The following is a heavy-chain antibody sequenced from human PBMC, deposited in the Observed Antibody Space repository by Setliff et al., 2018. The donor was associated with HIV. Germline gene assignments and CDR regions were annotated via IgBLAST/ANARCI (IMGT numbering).Heavy chain of an antibody. D-gene: IGHD3-10*01. CDR2: IYTSGST. Sequence: PSETLSLTCNVSGGSISSGNYYWSWIRLSAGKGLEWVGHIYTSGSTNYNPSLKSRVTILVDMSKNQFSLKLSSVTAADTAVYYCARDQGHGSGRSYYYYYMDVWGKGTTVTVSS. V-gene: IGHV4-61*09. CDR3: ARDQGHGSGRSYYYYYMDV. CDR1: GGSISSGNYY. J-gene: IGHJ6*03.